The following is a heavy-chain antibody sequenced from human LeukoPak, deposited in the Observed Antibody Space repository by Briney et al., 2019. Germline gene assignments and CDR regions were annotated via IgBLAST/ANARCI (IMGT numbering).Heavy chain of an antibody. CDR1: GFTFDDYA. CDR3: AKDLAGDYPPYYFDY. CDR2: ISGDGGST. V-gene: IGHV3-43*02. D-gene: IGHD4-17*01. Sequence: PGGSLRLSCAASGFTFDDYAMHWVRQAPGKGLEWVSLISGDGGSTYYADSVKGRFTISRDNSKNSLYLQMNSLRTEDTALYYCAKDLAGDYPPYYFDYWGQGTLATVSS. J-gene: IGHJ4*02.